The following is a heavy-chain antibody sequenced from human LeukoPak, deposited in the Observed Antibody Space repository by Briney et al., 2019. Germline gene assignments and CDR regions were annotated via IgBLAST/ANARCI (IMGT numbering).Heavy chain of an antibody. CDR1: GYTFTGYY. Sequence: ASVKVYCKASGYTFTGYYMHWVRQAPGQGLEWMGWINPNSGGTNYAQKFQGRVTMTRDTSISTAYMELSRLRSDDTAVYYCARVKGYCTNGVCSDFDYWGQGTLVTVSS. V-gene: IGHV1-2*02. J-gene: IGHJ4*02. D-gene: IGHD2-8*01. CDR3: ARVKGYCTNGVCSDFDY. CDR2: INPNSGGT.